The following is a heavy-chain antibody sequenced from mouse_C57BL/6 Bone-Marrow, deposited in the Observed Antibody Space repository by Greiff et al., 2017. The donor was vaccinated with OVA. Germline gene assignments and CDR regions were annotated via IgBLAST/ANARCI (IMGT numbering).Heavy chain of an antibody. CDR3: ARAYYSNFDV. Sequence: EVQGVESGGGLVKPGGSLKLSCAASGFTFSSYAMSWVRQTPEKRLEWVATISDGGSYTYYPDNVKGRFTISRDNAKNNLYLQMSHLKSEDTAMYYCARAYYSNFDVWGTGTTVTVSS. CDR2: ISDGGSYT. D-gene: IGHD2-5*01. J-gene: IGHJ1*03. V-gene: IGHV5-4*01. CDR1: GFTFSSYA.